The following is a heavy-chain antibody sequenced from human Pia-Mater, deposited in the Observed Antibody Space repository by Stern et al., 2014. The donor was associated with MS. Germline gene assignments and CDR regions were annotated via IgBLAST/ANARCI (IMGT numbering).Heavy chain of an antibody. D-gene: IGHD3-16*01. V-gene: IGHV1-8*01. CDR3: VRGGLSYGYGLDA. J-gene: IGHJ6*02. CDR1: GYTFINYD. CDR2: MNPNNANT. Sequence: VQLVESGSQVRKPGASVKVSCPASGYTFINYDIFWVRQATGQGLERMGWMNPNNANTGHAQKFQGRVTMTRNTSISTAYMELSGLRSDDTAVYYCVRGGLSYGYGLDAWGQGTAVIVSS.